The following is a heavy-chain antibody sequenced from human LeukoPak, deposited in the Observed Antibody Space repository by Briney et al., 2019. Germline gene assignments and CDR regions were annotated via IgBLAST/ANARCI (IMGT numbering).Heavy chain of an antibody. Sequence: PSETLSLTCAVYGGSFSGYYWSWIRQPPGKGLEWIGEINHSGSTNYNPSLKSRVSISLDTSKNQFSLKLSSVTAADTAAYYCARAISGSYRRGGFFQYWGQGTLVTVSS. CDR2: INHSGST. CDR3: ARAISGSYRRGGFFQY. D-gene: IGHD1-26*01. J-gene: IGHJ1*01. V-gene: IGHV4-34*01. CDR1: GGSFSGYY.